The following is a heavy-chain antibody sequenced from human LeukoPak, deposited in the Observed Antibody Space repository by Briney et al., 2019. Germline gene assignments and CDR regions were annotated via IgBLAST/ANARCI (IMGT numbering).Heavy chain of an antibody. J-gene: IGHJ4*02. D-gene: IGHD1-26*01. CDR2: ISAYNGNT. V-gene: IGHV1-18*01. Sequence: ASVKVSCKASGGTFSSYAISWVRQAPGQGLEWMGWISAYNGNTNYAQKLQGRVTMTTDTSTSTAYMELRSLRSDDTAVYYCARARELLPFDYWGQGTLVTVSS. CDR1: GGTFSSYA. CDR3: ARARELLPFDY.